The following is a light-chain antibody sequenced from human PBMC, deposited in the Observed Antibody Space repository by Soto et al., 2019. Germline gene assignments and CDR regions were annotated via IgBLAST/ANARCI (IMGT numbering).Light chain of an antibody. Sequence: QSALTQPASVSGSPGQSITISCTGTSSDVGSYNYVSWYQQYPGKAPKLMIYDASNRPSGVSYRFSGSKSGNTASLTISGLQAEDEADYYRSSYTTSSTHVVFGGGTKVTVL. CDR3: SSYTTSSTHVV. CDR1: SSDVGSYNY. V-gene: IGLV2-14*01. J-gene: IGLJ2*01. CDR2: DAS.